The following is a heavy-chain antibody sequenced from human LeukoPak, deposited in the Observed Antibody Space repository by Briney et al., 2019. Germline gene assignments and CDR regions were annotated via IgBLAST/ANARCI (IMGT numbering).Heavy chain of an antibody. CDR3: ARDFFHGHCAGLSCFLLDY. J-gene: IGHJ4*02. CDR2: ISANNGDT. CDR1: GYTFTRYG. Sequence: GASVKVSCXASGYTFTRYGISWVRQAHGQGLEWMAWISANNGDTNSAQKFQGRVTMTTDTSTSTAYMELRSLRSDDTAVYYCARDFFHGHCAGLSCFLLDYWGQGSLVTVSS. D-gene: IGHD2-15*01. V-gene: IGHV1-18*01.